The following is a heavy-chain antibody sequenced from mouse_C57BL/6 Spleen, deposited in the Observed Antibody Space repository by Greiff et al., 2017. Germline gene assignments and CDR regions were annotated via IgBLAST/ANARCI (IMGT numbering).Heavy chain of an antibody. V-gene: IGHV14-3*01. CDR2: IDPANGNT. J-gene: IGHJ1*03. Sequence: EVQLVESVAELVRPGASVKLSCTASGFNIKNTYMHWVKQRPEQGLEWIGRIDPANGNTKYDPKFQGKATITADTSSNTAYLQLSSLTSEDTAIYYCAPFYGSSYWYFDVWGTGTTVTVSS. D-gene: IGHD1-1*01. CDR3: APFYGSSYWYFDV. CDR1: GFNIKNTY.